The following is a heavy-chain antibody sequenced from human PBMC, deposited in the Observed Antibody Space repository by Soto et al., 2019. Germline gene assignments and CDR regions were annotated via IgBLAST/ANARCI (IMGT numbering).Heavy chain of an antibody. J-gene: IGHJ4*02. D-gene: IGHD3-10*01. Sequence: EVQLLASGGGLVHPGGSLRLSCAASGLTFTSYAMSWVRQAPGKGLEWVSGLSGSGGTTYYAASVKGRFTISRDNSKNTLYLQMDSLRAADTAVYYCAKDRPISMVRGYYFEYWGQGTLVTVSS. CDR3: AKDRPISMVRGYYFEY. CDR1: GLTFTSYA. CDR2: LSGSGGTT. V-gene: IGHV3-23*01.